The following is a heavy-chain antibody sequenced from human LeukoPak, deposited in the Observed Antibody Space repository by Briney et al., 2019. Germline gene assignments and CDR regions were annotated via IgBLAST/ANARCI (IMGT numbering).Heavy chain of an antibody. Sequence: GGSLRLSCGASGFTFSSYAMHWVRQAPGKGLEYASAISSNGGSTYYANSVKGRFTISRDNSKNTLYLQMGSLRAEDMAVYYCARVVGATEYYFDYWGPGTLVTVSS. CDR2: ISSNGGST. CDR1: GFTFSSYA. J-gene: IGHJ4*02. V-gene: IGHV3-64*01. CDR3: ARVVGATEYYFDY. D-gene: IGHD1-26*01.